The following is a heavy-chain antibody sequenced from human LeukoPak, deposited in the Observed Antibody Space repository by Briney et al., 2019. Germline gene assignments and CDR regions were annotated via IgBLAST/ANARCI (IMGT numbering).Heavy chain of an antibody. Sequence: GASVKVSCKASGYTFTGYYMHWVRQAPGQGLEWMGWINPNSGGTNYAQKFQGRVTMTRDTSISTAYMELSRLRSDDTAVYYCARDREGYCSSTSCYFGSYWFDPWGQGTLVTVSS. J-gene: IGHJ5*02. D-gene: IGHD2-2*01. CDR1: GYTFTGYY. CDR3: ARDREGYCSSTSCYFGSYWFDP. V-gene: IGHV1-2*02. CDR2: INPNSGGT.